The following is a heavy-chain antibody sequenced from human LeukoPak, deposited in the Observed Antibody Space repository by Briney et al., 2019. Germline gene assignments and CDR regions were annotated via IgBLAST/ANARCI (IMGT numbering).Heavy chain of an antibody. CDR1: GFTFNSYA. D-gene: IGHD2-15*01. V-gene: IGHV3-23*01. CDR3: AKDRRGGGYPFDY. J-gene: IGHJ4*02. CDR2: ISGSGGTT. Sequence: GGSLRLSCAASGFTFNSYAMNWVRQAPGKGLDWVSTISGSGGTTHYADSVRGRFTISRDNFQSTLYLQMDSLRADDTAIYYCAKDRRGGGYPFDYWGQGSWVTVSS.